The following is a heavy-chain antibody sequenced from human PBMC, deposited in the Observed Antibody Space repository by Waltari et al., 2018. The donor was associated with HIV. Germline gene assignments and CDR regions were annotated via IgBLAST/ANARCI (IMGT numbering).Heavy chain of an antibody. CDR2: INAATGRT. CDR3: ARGAFSRRTRTSSRLWAS. D-gene: IGHD6-6*01. CDR1: GDSISTYV. Sequence: QFVQSGAEVKKTGASITVSCEVSGDSISTYVVHWLRQAPGHRPEWMGLINAATGRTQFAQQFQGRLNFTRDTSANVAYMALSALRFEDTAVYYCARGAFSRRTRTSSRLWASWGQGTPVTVSS. V-gene: IGHV1-3*01. J-gene: IGHJ5*02.